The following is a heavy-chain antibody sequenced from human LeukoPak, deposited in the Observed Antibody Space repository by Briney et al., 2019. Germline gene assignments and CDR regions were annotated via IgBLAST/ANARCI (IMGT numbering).Heavy chain of an antibody. D-gene: IGHD1-1*01. V-gene: IGHV4-59*01. CDR3: ARGVQLERFDY. CDR2: IYYSGST. Sequence: KPSETLSLTCTVSGGSISRYYWSWIRQPPGKGLEWIGYIYYSGSTNYNPSLKSRVTISVDTSKNQFSLKLSSVTAADTAVYYCARGVQLERFDYWGQGTLVTVSS. CDR1: GGSISRYY. J-gene: IGHJ4*02.